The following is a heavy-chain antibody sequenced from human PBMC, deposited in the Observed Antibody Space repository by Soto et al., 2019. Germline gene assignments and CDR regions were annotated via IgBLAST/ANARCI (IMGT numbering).Heavy chain of an antibody. CDR1: GGSMSSHY. CDR3: ARADPDASVGY. CDR2: ISYSGST. D-gene: IGHD3-16*01. J-gene: IGHJ4*02. V-gene: IGHV4-59*11. Sequence: PSETLSLTCTVSGGSMSSHYWTWLQQPPGKGLEWIGYISYSGSTYYNPSLKSRVTISADTSRNQFSLKLSSVIAADTAVYYCARADPDASVGYWGQGTLVTVSS.